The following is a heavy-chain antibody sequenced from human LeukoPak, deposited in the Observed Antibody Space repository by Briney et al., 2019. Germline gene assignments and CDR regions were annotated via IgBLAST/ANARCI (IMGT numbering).Heavy chain of an antibody. D-gene: IGHD3-3*01. Sequence: PSETLSLTCAVYGGSFSGYYWSWIRQPPGKGLEWIGEINHSGSTNYNPSLKSRVTISVDTSKNQFSLKLSSVTAADTAVYYCARFVRITIFGVVTQKYYFDYWGRGTLVTVSS. CDR1: GGSFSGYY. CDR2: INHSGST. V-gene: IGHV4-34*01. CDR3: ARFVRITIFGVVTQKYYFDY. J-gene: IGHJ4*02.